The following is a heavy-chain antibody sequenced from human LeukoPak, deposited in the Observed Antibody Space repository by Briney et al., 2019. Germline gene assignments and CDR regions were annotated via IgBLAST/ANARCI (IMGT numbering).Heavy chain of an antibody. V-gene: IGHV3-23*01. CDR1: GFTFSSYA. CDR2: ISGSGGST. CDR3: AKSSRTEWLRLLSYFDY. J-gene: IGHJ4*02. D-gene: IGHD5-12*01. Sequence: GGSLRLSCAASGFTFSSYAMSWVRQAPGKGLEWVSAISGSGGSTYYADSVKGRSTISRDNSKNTLYLQMNSLRAEDTAVYYCAKSSRTEWLRLLSYFDYWGQGTLVTVSS.